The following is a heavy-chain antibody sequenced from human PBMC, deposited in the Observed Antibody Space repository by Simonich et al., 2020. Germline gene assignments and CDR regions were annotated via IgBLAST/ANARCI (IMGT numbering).Heavy chain of an antibody. CDR1: GFTFDDYA. V-gene: IGHV3-9*01. CDR2: ISWNRGSI. Sequence: EVQLVESGGGLVQPGRSLRLSCAASGFTFDDYAMHWVRQAPGKGVVWVSGISWNRGSIGYADSVKGRFTISRDNAKNSLYLQMNSLRAEDTALYYCAKDVAAAGTEYFQHWGQGTLVTVSS. J-gene: IGHJ1*01. CDR3: AKDVAAAGTEYFQH. D-gene: IGHD6-13*01.